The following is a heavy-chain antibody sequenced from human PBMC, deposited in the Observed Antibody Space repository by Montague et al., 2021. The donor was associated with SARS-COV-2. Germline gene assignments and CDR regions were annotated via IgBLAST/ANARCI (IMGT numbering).Heavy chain of an antibody. Sequence: CAISGDSVSSNSAAWNWIRQSPSRGLEWLGRTYYRSKWYNDYALSVKSRITINPDTSKNQFSLQLNSVTPEDTAVYYCARSVGASSSSWPLPPPFDYWGQGTLVTVSS. J-gene: IGHJ4*02. CDR3: ARSVGASSSSWPLPPPFDY. CDR2: TYYRSKWYN. D-gene: IGHD6-13*01. V-gene: IGHV6-1*01. CDR1: GDSVSSNSAA.